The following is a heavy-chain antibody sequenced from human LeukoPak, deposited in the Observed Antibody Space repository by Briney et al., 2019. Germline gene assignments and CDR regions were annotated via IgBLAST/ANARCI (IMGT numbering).Heavy chain of an antibody. D-gene: IGHD3-10*01. V-gene: IGHV3-23*01. CDR3: ANHVMVRGVGNTDYFDY. Sequence: GGSLRLSCAASGFTSSSYAMSWVRQAPGKGLEWVSAISGSGGSTYYADSVKGRFTISRDNSKNTLYLQMNSLRAEDTAVYYCANHVMVRGVGNTDYFDYWGQGTLVTVSS. CDR2: ISGSGGST. J-gene: IGHJ4*02. CDR1: GFTSSSYA.